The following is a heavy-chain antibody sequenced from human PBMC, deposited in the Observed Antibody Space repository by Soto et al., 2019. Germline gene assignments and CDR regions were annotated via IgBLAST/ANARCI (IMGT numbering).Heavy chain of an antibody. CDR1: GFPVSNKY. Sequence: GGSLSLSCAASGFPVSNKYMSWVRQAPGKGLEWVSLIQSGGPTYYADSVKGRFTISRDTSENTVHLQMDSLRSEDTAVYYCARDCYDFCPSYGMDVWGQGTTVTVSS. CDR3: ARDCYDFCPSYGMDV. V-gene: IGHV3-53*05. CDR2: IQSGGPT. J-gene: IGHJ6*02. D-gene: IGHD3-3*01.